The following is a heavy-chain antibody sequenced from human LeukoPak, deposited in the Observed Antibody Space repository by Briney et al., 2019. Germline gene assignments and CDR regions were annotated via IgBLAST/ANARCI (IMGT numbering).Heavy chain of an antibody. CDR1: GFTFDDYA. V-gene: IGHV3-9*01. CDR3: AKDAFTNGYNSHFDY. CDR2: ISWNSGSI. D-gene: IGHD5-24*01. Sequence: PGGSLRLSCAASGFTFDDYAMHWVRQAPGKGLEWVSGISWNSGSIGYADSVKGRFTISRDNAKNSLYLQMNSLRAEDTALYYCAKDAFTNGYNSHFDYWGQGTLVTVSS. J-gene: IGHJ4*02.